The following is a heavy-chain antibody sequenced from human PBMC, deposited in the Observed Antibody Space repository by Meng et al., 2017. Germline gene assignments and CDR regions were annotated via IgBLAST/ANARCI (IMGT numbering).Heavy chain of an antibody. CDR2: IYYSGST. Sequence: SETLSLTCTVSGGSISSYYWSWIRQPPAKGLEWIGYIYYSGSTNYNPSLKSRVTISVDTSKNQFSLKLSSVTAADTAVYYCARSLGYYGSGSWYFDLWGRGTLVTVAS. CDR1: GGSISSYY. J-gene: IGHJ2*01. D-gene: IGHD3-10*01. CDR3: ARSLGYYGSGSWYFDL. V-gene: IGHV4-59*01.